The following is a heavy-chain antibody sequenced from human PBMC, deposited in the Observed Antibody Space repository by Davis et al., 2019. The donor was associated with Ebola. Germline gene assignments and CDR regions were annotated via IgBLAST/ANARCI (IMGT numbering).Heavy chain of an antibody. J-gene: IGHJ6*02. CDR2: ISYDGSNK. CDR3: ARQHLYYYYGMDV. V-gene: IGHV3-30*04. D-gene: IGHD2-21*01. Sequence: GESLKISCAASGFTFSSYAMHWVRQAPGKGLEWVAVISYDGSNKYYADSVKGRFTISRDNSKNTLYLQMNSLRAEDTAVYYCARQHLYYYYGMDVWGQGTTVTVSS. CDR1: GFTFSSYA.